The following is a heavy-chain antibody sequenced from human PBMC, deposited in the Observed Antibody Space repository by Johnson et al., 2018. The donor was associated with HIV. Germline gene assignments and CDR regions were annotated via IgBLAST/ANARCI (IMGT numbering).Heavy chain of an antibody. J-gene: IGHJ3*02. CDR2: IRSKALFYAS. Sequence: PGGSLKLSCAASGFTFSGSAMHWVRQASGKGLEWVGRIRSKALFYASPYAFSVNGRFTTSRDNAKNSLYLQMNSLRAEDTAVYYCARESALTGDSLGFDIWGQGTMVTVSS. D-gene: IGHD7-27*01. CDR1: GFTFSGSA. CDR3: ARESALTGDSLGFDI. V-gene: IGHV3-73*01.